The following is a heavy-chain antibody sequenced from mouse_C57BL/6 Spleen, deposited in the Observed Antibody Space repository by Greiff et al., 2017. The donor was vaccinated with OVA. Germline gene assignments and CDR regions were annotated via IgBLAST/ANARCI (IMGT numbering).Heavy chain of an antibody. CDR2: IDPSDSYT. J-gene: IGHJ3*01. V-gene: IGHV1-69*01. CDR1: GYTFTSYW. CDR3: ARHYGNPFAY. Sequence: QVQLQQPGAELVMPGASVKLSCKASGYTFTSYWMHWVKQRPGQGLEWIGEIDPSDSYTNYNQKFKGKSTLTVDKSSSTAYMQLSSLTSEDSAVYYCARHYGNPFAYWGQGTLVTVSA. D-gene: IGHD2-1*01.